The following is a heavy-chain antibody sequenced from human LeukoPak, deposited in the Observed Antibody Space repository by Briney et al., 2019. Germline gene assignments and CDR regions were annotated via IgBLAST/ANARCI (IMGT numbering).Heavy chain of an antibody. CDR2: ISYDGSNK. CDR3: ARPGIAAAGTGYFDY. D-gene: IGHD6-13*01. Sequence: PGRSLRLSCAASGFTFSSYGMHWVRQAPGKGLEWVAVISYDGSNKYYADSVKGRFTISRDNSKNTLYLRMNSLRAEDTAVYYCARPGIAAAGTGYFDYWGQGTLVTVSS. J-gene: IGHJ4*02. V-gene: IGHV3-30*03. CDR1: GFTFSSYG.